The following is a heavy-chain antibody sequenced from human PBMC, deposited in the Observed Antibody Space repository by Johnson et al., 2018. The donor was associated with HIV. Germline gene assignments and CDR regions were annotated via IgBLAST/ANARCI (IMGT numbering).Heavy chain of an antibody. D-gene: IGHD1-1*01. CDR1: GFTISNNY. V-gene: IGHV3-66*01. CDR3: ATVGRTTATAQSAFHM. J-gene: IGHJ3*02. Sequence: VHLVESGGGVVQPGGSLRLSCAASGFTISNNYMSWVRQAPGKGLEWVSVIYSGGSTYYADSVTGRFTISRDISKNTLFLQMNSLRPEDTAVYYCATVGRTTATAQSAFHMWGQGTLVTVSS. CDR2: IYSGGST.